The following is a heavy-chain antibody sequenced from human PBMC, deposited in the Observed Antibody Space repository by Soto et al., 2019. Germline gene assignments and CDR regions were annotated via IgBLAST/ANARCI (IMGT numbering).Heavy chain of an antibody. D-gene: IGHD3-9*01. CDR1: GCTFTSYV. J-gene: IGHJ4*02. CDR2: ISGGGETT. CDR3: AQKRPGYSSFDC. Sequence: GGSLRLSWAASGCTFTSYVMSWVLQAPGKGLEWVSTISGGGETTQYAESVEGRFTIARDNAKNTLYLQMNSLTAEDTAVYYCAQKRPGYSSFDCRGQGTLVTVSS. V-gene: IGHV3-23*01.